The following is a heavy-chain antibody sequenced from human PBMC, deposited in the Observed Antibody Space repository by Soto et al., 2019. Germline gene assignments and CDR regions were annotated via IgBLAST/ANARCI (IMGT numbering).Heavy chain of an antibody. V-gene: IGHV3-74*01. CDR2: IDGVGAGT. J-gene: IGHJ4*02. Sequence: VQLVQSGGGSVQPGGSLRLSCAASGFTFTNYWMHWVRQVPGTGLVWVSRIDGVGAGTSYSDSVRGRFTISRDNAENMLYLQINSLRADDTAVYYCTTDFEYWGQGTLVTVSS. CDR1: GFTFTNYW. CDR3: TTDFEY.